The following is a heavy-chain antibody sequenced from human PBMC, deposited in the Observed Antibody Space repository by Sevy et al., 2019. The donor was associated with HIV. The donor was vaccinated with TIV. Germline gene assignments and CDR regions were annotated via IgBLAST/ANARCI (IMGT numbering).Heavy chain of an antibody. Sequence: GGSLRLSCAASGFTFSSYAMSWVRQAPGKGLEWVSVISGSGGSTYYADSVKGRFTISRDKSKNTLYLQMNSLRAEDTAVYYCAKVSTYYYDSSGYSHFDYWGQGTLVTVSS. J-gene: IGHJ4*02. CDR1: GFTFSSYA. V-gene: IGHV3-23*01. CDR2: ISGSGGST. CDR3: AKVSTYYYDSSGYSHFDY. D-gene: IGHD3-22*01.